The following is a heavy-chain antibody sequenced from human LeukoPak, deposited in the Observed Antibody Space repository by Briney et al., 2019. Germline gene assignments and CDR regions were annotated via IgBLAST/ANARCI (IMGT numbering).Heavy chain of an antibody. CDR1: GFTFSNAW. CDR3: TTVDSMGYYFDY. J-gene: IGHJ4*02. V-gene: IGHV3-15*01. Sequence: GGSLRLSCAASGFTFSNAWMSWVRLAPGKGLEWVGRIKSKTDGGTTDYAAPVKGRFTISRDDSKNTLYLQMNSLKTEDTAVYYCTTVDSMGYYFDYWGQGTLVTVSS. CDR2: IKSKTDGGTT. D-gene: IGHD3-22*01.